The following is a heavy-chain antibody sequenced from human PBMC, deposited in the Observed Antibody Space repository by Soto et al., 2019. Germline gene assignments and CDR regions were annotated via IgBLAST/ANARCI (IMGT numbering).Heavy chain of an antibody. CDR1: GGTFSSYA. J-gene: IGHJ6*02. V-gene: IGHV1-69*06. CDR3: ARVREDIVVVPAAIRGNYYYYYGMDV. CDR2: IIPIFGTA. D-gene: IGHD2-2*02. Sequence: QVQLVQSGAEVKKPGSSVKVSCKASGGTFSSYAISWVRQAPGQGLEWMGGIIPIFGTANYAQKFQGRVTLTADKSTSTAYMELSSLRSEDTAVYYCARVREDIVVVPAAIRGNYYYYYGMDVWGQGTTVTVSS.